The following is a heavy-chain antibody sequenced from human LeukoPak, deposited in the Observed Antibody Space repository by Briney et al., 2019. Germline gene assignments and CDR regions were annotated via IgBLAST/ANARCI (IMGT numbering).Heavy chain of an antibody. CDR3: AKEVDITERGDYYDSGNDY. D-gene: IGHD3-22*01. J-gene: IGHJ4*02. CDR1: GFTFSSYG. V-gene: IGHV3-30*18. Sequence: PGRSLRLSCAASGFTFSSYGMHWVRQAPGKGLEWVAVISYDGSNKYYADSVKGRFTISRDNSKNTLYLQMNSLRAEDTAVYYCAKEVDITERGDYYDSGNDYWGQGTLVTVSS. CDR2: ISYDGSNK.